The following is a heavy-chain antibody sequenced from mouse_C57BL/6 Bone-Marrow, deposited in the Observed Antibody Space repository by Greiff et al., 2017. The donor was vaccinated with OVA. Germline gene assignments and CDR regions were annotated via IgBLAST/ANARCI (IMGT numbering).Heavy chain of an antibody. J-gene: IGHJ2*01. D-gene: IGHD1-1*01. CDR2: IHPNSGST. CDR1: GYTFTSYW. V-gene: IGHV1-64*01. Sequence: QVQLKQPGAELVKPGASVKLSCKASGYTFTSYWMHWVKQRPGQGLEWIGMIHPNSGSTNYNEKFKSKATLTVDKSSSTAYMQLSSLTSEDSAVYYGARSKVYGSGYDDYWGQGTTLTVSS. CDR3: ARSKVYGSGYDDY.